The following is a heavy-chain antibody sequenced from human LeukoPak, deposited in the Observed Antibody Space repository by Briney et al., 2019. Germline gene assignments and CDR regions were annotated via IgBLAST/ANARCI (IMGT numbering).Heavy chain of an antibody. J-gene: IGHJ4*02. V-gene: IGHV3-48*04. CDR1: GFTFSSYW. D-gene: IGHD6-13*01. CDR2: ISSSSSTI. Sequence: GGSLRLSCAASGFTFSSYWMHWVRQAPGKGLEWVSYISSSSSTIYYADSVKGRFTISRDNAKNSLYLQMNSLRAEDTAVYYCAKGYSSSWYYFDYWGQGTLVTVSS. CDR3: AKGYSSSWYYFDY.